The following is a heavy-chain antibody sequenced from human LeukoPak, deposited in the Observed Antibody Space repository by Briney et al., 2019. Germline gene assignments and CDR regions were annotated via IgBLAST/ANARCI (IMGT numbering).Heavy chain of an antibody. CDR2: ISNGSSTI. V-gene: IGHV3-11*01. CDR1: GFTFSDYY. Sequence: GGSLRLSCAASGFTFSDYYMTWIRQAPGKGLEWVSYISNGSSTIYYADSVKGRFTISRDNAKNSLYLQMNSLRAEDTAVYYCAKDWVQYDYWGQGTLVTVSS. J-gene: IGHJ4*02. CDR3: AKDWVQYDY. D-gene: IGHD4-11*01.